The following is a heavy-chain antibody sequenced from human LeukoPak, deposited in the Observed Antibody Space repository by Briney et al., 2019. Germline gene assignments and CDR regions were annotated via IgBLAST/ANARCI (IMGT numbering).Heavy chain of an antibody. J-gene: IGHJ4*02. D-gene: IGHD3-3*01. CDR1: GGTFSSYA. CDR2: IIPILGIA. Sequence: SVKVSCKASGGTFSSYAISWVRQAPGQGLEWMGRIIPILGIANYAQKFQGRVTITADKSTSTAYMELSSLRSEDTAVYYCARAPTYYDFWSGYYLDYWGQGTLVTVSS. V-gene: IGHV1-69*04. CDR3: ARAPTYYDFWSGYYLDY.